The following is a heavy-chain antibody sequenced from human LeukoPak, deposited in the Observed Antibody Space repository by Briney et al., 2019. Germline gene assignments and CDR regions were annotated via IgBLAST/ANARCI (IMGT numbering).Heavy chain of an antibody. V-gene: IGHV4-39*01. CDR2: IYYSGST. J-gene: IGHJ4*02. CDR1: GGSISSTSYY. CDR3: ARVSDY. Sequence: SETLSLTCTASGGSISSTSYYWGWIRQPPGKGLEWIGSIYYSGSTYYNPSLKSRVTISVDTSKNQFSLKLTSVTAADTAVYYCARVSDYWGQGTLVTVSS.